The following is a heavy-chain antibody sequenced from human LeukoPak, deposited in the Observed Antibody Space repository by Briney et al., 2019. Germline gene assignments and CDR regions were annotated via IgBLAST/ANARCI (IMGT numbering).Heavy chain of an antibody. Sequence: SETLSLTCDVSGGSISATNWWTWVRQPPGGGLEWIGEVHLNGRANYSPSLESRVTISVDMSENHISLQLTSVTAADTAVYYCAREGGFYRPLDYSGPGTLVIVSS. CDR1: GGSISATNW. CDR2: VHLNGRA. V-gene: IGHV4-4*02. J-gene: IGHJ4*02. D-gene: IGHD2/OR15-2a*01. CDR3: AREGGFYRPLDY.